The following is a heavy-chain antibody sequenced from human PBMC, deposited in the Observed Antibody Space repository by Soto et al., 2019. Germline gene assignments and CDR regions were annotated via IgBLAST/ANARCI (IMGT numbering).Heavy chain of an antibody. CDR2: ISGRGGST. CDR3: AKATMTLVVIRLDS. V-gene: IGHV3-23*01. J-gene: IGHJ4*02. D-gene: IGHD3-22*01. Sequence: PGGSLRLSCAASGFTFSNYAMNWVRQAPGKGLEWVSTISGRGGSTYYADSVKGRFTISRDNSKNTLYLQMNSLRAEDTAVYYCAKATMTLVVIRLDSWGQGTLVTVSS. CDR1: GFTFSNYA.